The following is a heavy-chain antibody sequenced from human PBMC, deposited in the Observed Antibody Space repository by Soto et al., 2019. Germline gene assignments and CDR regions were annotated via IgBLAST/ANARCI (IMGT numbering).Heavy chain of an antibody. J-gene: IGHJ4*02. CDR1: GYTFTSYG. CDR2: ISAYNGNT. V-gene: IGHV1-18*04. Sequence: ASVKVSCKAFGYTFTSYGISWVRQAPGQGLEWMGWISAYNGNTNYAQKLQGRVTMTTDTSTSTAYMELRSLRSDDTAVYYCARYSSGYYYWFSRAYFDYWGQGTLVTVSS. D-gene: IGHD3-22*01. CDR3: ARYSSGYYYWFSRAYFDY.